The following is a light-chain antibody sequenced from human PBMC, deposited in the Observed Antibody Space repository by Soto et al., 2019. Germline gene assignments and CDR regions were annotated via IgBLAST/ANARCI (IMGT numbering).Light chain of an antibody. V-gene: IGLV1-44*01. CDR3: AAWDDSINGVV. Sequence: QSVLTQSPSASGTPGQRVTISCSGSFSNIGSNTVNWYEQLPGTAPKLLIYSNNQRPSGVPDRISGTKSGTSASLAIRGLQSDDEADYYCAAWDDSINGVVFGGGTKLTVL. CDR2: SNN. J-gene: IGLJ2*01. CDR1: FSNIGSNT.